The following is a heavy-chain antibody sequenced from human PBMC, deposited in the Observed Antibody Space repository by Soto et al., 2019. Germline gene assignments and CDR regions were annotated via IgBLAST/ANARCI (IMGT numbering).Heavy chain of an antibody. V-gene: IGHV4-39*01. CDR2: IYHSGSA. D-gene: IGHD2-15*01. J-gene: IGHJ4*02. Sequence: PSETLSLTCTVSGGSVSNINYYWGWIRQPPGEGLVWIGSIYHSGSAYYNPPLKSRVTISVDPSKNQFSLKLSSVTAADTAVYYCASQRLGYCGGDRCYGTGEGNWGQGALVTVSS. CDR1: GGSVSNINYY. CDR3: ASQRLGYCGGDRCYGTGEGN.